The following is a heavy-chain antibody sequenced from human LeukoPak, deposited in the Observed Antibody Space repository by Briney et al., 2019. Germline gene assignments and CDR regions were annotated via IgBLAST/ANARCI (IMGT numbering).Heavy chain of an antibody. J-gene: IGHJ3*02. CDR3: ARYRRALDAFDI. CDR2: IYYSGST. CDR1: GGSISSGDYY. Sequence: SGTLSLTCTVSGGSISSGDYYRSWIRQPPGKGLEWIGYIYYSGSTYYNPSLKSRVTISVDTSKNQFSLKLSSVTAADTAVYYCARYRRALDAFDIWGQGTMVTVSS. V-gene: IGHV4-30-4*08. D-gene: IGHD3-10*01.